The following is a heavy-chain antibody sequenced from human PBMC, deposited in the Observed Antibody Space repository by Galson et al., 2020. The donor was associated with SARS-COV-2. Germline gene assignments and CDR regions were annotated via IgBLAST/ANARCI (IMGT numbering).Heavy chain of an antibody. CDR2: IWYDGSKK. Sequence: GESLKISCAASGFTFSRHGIHWVRQAPGKGLEWVAAIWYDGSKKCYADSVKGRFTISRDDSKNTLYLQMNSLRAEDTAVYYCARDPERSFDIWGQGTMVTVSS. V-gene: IGHV3-33*01. CDR3: ARDPERSFDI. D-gene: IGHD6-25*01. CDR1: GFTFSRHG. J-gene: IGHJ3*02.